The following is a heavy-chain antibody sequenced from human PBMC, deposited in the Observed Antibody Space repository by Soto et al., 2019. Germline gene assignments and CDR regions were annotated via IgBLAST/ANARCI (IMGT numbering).Heavy chain of an antibody. CDR1: GYTFTGYY. V-gene: IGHV1-2*02. J-gene: IGHJ4*02. CDR3: ARDDTIFGVGPFDY. CDR2: INPNSGGT. Sequence: QVQLVQSGAEVKKPGASVKVSCKASGYTFTGYYMHWVRQAPGQGLEWMGWINPNSGGTNYAQKCQGRVTMTRDTSISTAYMELSRLRSDDTAVYYCARDDTIFGVGPFDYWGQGTLVTVSS. D-gene: IGHD3-3*01.